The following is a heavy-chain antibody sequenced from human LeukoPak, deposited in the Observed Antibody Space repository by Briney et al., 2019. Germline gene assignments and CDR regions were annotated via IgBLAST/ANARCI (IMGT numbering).Heavy chain of an antibody. CDR3: AKEPPEIAVAGWNGFDP. D-gene: IGHD6-19*01. Sequence: GGSLRLSCAASGFTFSSYAMSWGRQAPGKGLGWVSPTSGRGGSTYYADSVKGRFTISRDNSKNTLYLQMNSLRAEDTAVYYCAKEPPEIAVAGWNGFDPWGQGTLVTVCS. CDR1: GFTFSSYA. J-gene: IGHJ5*02. CDR2: TSGRGGST. V-gene: IGHV3-23*01.